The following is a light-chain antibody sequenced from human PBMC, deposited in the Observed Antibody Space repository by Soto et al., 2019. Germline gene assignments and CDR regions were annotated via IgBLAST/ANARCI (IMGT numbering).Light chain of an antibody. CDR2: EVS. J-gene: IGLJ2*01. CDR1: SSDVGGYNY. V-gene: IGLV2-14*01. Sequence: QSALTQPASVSGSPGQSITISCTGTSSDVGGYNYVSWYQQHPGKVPQLMIYEVSTRPSGVSNRCSGPKSGNTAYLTTSGLQAEDDADYYCSSYTSSSTLVFGGRTKLTVL. CDR3: SSYTSSSTLV.